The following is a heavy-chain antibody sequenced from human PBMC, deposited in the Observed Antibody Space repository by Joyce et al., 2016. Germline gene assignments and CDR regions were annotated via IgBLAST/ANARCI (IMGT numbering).Heavy chain of an antibody. V-gene: IGHV4-38-2*02. CDR1: GYSISRNYY. J-gene: IGHJ5*02. CDR3: ARDEGGGWFGP. Sequence: QVQLQESGTGLVKPSETLSLTCTVSGYSISRNYYWGWLRQPPGEGLEWIGTIYHTGSMYYSPSLKSRVTMSVATAKNQFSRNLTSVTAADMAVYYCARDEGGGWFGPWGQGTLVTVSS. CDR2: IYHTGSM.